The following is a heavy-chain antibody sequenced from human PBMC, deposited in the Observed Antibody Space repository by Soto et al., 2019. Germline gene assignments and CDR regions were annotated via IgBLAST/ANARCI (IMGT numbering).Heavy chain of an antibody. V-gene: IGHV4-34*01. CDR1: GGSFSDYY. CDR3: ARGHTPLGGTNVYNWYGP. CDR2: INRRGRA. D-gene: IGHD7-27*01. Sequence: PSETLSLTCAIYGGSFSDYYWSWVRQPPGRGLEWIGEINRRGRAKYNPSLKSRVTTSIDTSKNQFSLKLTSVTAADTAVYYCARGHTPLGGTNVYNWYGPWGQGILVTVSS. J-gene: IGHJ5*02.